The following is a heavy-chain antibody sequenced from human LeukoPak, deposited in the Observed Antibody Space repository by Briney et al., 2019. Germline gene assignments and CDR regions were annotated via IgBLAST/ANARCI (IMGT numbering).Heavy chain of an antibody. CDR2: IYHSGST. CDR1: GYSISSGYY. D-gene: IGHD2-2*01. Sequence: PSETLSLTCTVSGYSISSGYYWGWIRQPPGKGLEWIGSIYHSGSTYYNPSLKSRVTISVDTSKNQFSLKLSSVTAADTAVYYCARGISMASMPYYYYYYYMDVWGKGTTVTISS. CDR3: ARGISMASMPYYYYYYYMDV. V-gene: IGHV4-38-2*02. J-gene: IGHJ6*03.